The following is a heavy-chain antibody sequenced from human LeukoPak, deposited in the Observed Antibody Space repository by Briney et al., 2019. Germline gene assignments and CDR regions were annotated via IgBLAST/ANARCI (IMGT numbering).Heavy chain of an antibody. Sequence: ASVKVSCKASGYTFTGYYMHWVRQAPGQGLEWMGWINPNSGGTNYAQKFQGRVTMTRDTSISTAYMELSRLRSDDTAVYYCARVPIIVGAAWFDYWGQGTLVTVSS. J-gene: IGHJ4*02. CDR2: INPNSGGT. CDR1: GYTFTGYY. V-gene: IGHV1-2*02. CDR3: ARVPIIVGAAWFDY. D-gene: IGHD1-26*01.